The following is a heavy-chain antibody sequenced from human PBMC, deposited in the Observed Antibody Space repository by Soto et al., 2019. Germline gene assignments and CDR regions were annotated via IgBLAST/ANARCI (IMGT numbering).Heavy chain of an antibody. J-gene: IGHJ4*02. D-gene: IGHD2-15*01. V-gene: IGHV4-34*01. Sequence: QVQLQQWGAGLLKPSETLSLTCAVYGGSCSGYYWSWIRQPPGKGLQWIGEINHTGSTNYNPSLKHRVTLSVDPSKSQFSRQLGSVTAANTAGYYCATDDDGNALDYRGQGTLVTVSS. CDR1: GGSCSGYY. CDR3: ATDDDGNALDY. CDR2: INHTGST.